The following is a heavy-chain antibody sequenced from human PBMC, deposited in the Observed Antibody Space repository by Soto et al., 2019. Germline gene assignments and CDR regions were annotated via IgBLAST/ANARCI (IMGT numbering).Heavy chain of an antibody. CDR2: INWNGVNK. D-gene: IGHD3-16*01. CDR1: GFIFEDFA. V-gene: IGHV3-9*01. Sequence: GGSLRLSCTVSGFIFEDFAMHGVRQAPGQGLEWVSGINWNGVNKGYAESVLGRFTISRDNAKKSLYLDMNYLRPEDTALYFCAKDVDRLGELWGYFQSWGQGTMVTVSS. J-gene: IGHJ1*01. CDR3: AKDVDRLGELWGYFQS.